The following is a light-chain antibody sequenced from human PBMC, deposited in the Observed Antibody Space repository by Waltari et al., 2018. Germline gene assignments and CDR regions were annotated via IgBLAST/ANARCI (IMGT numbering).Light chain of an antibody. J-gene: IGKJ2*01. CDR1: HSVLYSPHPKND. V-gene: IGKV4-1*01. Sequence: DIVMTQSPASLAVSLGERATINCKSRHSVLYSPHPKNDLAWYQKKPGHPPNLLIYWASTRESGVPDRFSGSGSGTNFTLTISSLQAEDVAVYYCQQHYTAPVTVGQGTKLEI. CDR2: WAS. CDR3: QQHYTAPVT.